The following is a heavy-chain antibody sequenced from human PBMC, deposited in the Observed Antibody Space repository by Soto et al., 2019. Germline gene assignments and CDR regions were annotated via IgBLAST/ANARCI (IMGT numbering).Heavy chain of an antibody. CDR2: IYSSGST. V-gene: IGHV4-4*07. D-gene: IGHD3-22*01. CDR3: ARGRGFYSDNYFDP. Sequence: SETLSLTCTVSGDYISIYYWTWIRQPAGNGLAWFGHIYSSGSTNYNPSLKSRVTMSLDTSKNQSSLTLDSVTAADTAVYYCARGRGFYSDNYFDPWGQGTQVTVSS. CDR1: GDYISIYY. J-gene: IGHJ5*02.